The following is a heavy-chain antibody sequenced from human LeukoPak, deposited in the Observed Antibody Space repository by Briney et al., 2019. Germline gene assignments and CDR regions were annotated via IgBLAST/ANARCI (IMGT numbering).Heavy chain of an antibody. V-gene: IGHV1-3*04. CDR2: INIGNGNT. CDR3: GGELRSGGLDY. Sequence: ASVKVSCKASGYTFTSYAMHWVRQAPGQRLEWMGWINIGNGNTKYSQKFQGRVTITRDTSATTTYMELSTLRSEDTAVYYCGGELRSGGLDYWGQGTLVTVSS. J-gene: IGHJ4*02. D-gene: IGHD3-16*01. CDR1: GYTFTSYA.